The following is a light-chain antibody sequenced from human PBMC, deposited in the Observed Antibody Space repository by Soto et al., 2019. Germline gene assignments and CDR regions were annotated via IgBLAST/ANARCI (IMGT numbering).Light chain of an antibody. Sequence: IVMTQSPATLSVSPGERANLSCRASQSVGTKLAWYQQTPGQAPRLLIYGASNRATGVPARISGSVSGTEFTLTIASLQSEDFAVYYCQQRSNWPPWTFGQGTKVDI. J-gene: IGKJ1*01. CDR3: QQRSNWPPWT. CDR1: QSVGTK. CDR2: GAS. V-gene: IGKV3-15*01.